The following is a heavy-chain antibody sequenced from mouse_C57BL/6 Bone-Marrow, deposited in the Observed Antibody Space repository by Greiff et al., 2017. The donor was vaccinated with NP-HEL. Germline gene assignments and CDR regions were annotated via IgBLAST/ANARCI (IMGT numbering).Heavy chain of an antibody. CDR1: GYTFTSYW. V-gene: IGHV1-72*01. CDR3: AREGPITTVVAPFAY. J-gene: IGHJ3*01. CDR2: IDPNSGGT. Sequence: QVQLKQPGAELVKPGASVKLSCKASGYTFTSYWMHWVKQRPGRGLEWIGRIDPNSGGTKYNEKFKSKATLTVDKPSSTAYMQLSSLTSEDSAVYYCAREGPITTVVAPFAYWGQGTLVTVSA. D-gene: IGHD1-1*01.